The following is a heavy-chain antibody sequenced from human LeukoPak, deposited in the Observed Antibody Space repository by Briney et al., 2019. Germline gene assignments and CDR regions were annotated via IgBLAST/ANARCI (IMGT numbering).Heavy chain of an antibody. Sequence: ASVKVSCKASGYTFTGYYMHWVRQAPGQGLEWMGRINPNSGGTNYAQKFQGRVTMTRDTSISTAYMELSRLRSDDTAVYCCARDNCSGGSCDWFDPWGQGTLVTVSS. V-gene: IGHV1-2*06. CDR1: GYTFTGYY. D-gene: IGHD2-15*01. CDR2: INPNSGGT. CDR3: ARDNCSGGSCDWFDP. J-gene: IGHJ5*02.